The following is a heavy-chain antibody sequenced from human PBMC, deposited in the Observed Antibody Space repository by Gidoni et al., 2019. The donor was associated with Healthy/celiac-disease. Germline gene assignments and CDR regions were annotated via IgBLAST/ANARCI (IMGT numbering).Heavy chain of an antibody. V-gene: IGHV3-30*18. J-gene: IGHJ4*02. D-gene: IGHD3-22*01. CDR1: VFTFRSYG. CDR2: ISYDGSNK. CDR3: AKPDYYDSSGYLVDY. Sequence: QVQLVESGGGVVQPGRSLRLSCAASVFTFRSYGMHWVRQAPGKGLEWVAVISYDGSNKYYADSVKGRFTISRDNSKNTLYLQMNSLRAEDTAVYYCAKPDYYDSSGYLVDYWGQGTLVTVSS.